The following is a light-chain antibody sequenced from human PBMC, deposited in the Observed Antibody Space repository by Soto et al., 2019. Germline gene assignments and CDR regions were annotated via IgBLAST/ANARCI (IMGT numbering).Light chain of an antibody. J-gene: IGLJ2*01. CDR2: DVS. Sequence: QSVLTQPASVSGSPGQSITISCTGTSSDVGGYNYVSWYQQHPGKAPKLMIYDVSNRPSGVSNRFSGSKSGNTASLTISGLQGEDEADYYCSSYRSSSTPVIFGGGTKLTVL. CDR1: SSDVGGYNY. CDR3: SSYRSSSTPVI. V-gene: IGLV2-14*01.